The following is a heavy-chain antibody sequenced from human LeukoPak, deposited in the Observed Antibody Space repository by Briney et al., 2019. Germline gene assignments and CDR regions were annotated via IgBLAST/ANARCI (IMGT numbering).Heavy chain of an antibody. D-gene: IGHD3-22*01. CDR1: GFTFRAYW. Sequence: PGGSLRPSCGASGFTFRAYWMTWVRQAPGRGLDWVANIRQDGSDKYFADSVKGRFTISRDNAKNTLYLEMNGLRAEDTAVYYCAAGYYDMSGYPFDFWGQGTLVTVSS. V-gene: IGHV3-7*01. CDR2: IRQDGSDK. CDR3: AAGYYDMSGYPFDF. J-gene: IGHJ4*02.